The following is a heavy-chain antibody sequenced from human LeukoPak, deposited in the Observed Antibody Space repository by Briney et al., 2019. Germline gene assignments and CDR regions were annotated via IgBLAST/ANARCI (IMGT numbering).Heavy chain of an antibody. CDR2: INPNGGGT. D-gene: IGHD6-13*01. CDR3: ASDSSSWYYFDY. CDR1: GYTFTDYY. V-gene: IGHV1-2*06. Sequence: ASVKVSCKXSGYTFTDYYMHWVRQAPGQGLERMGRINPNGGGTIYAQKFQGRVTMTRDTSISTAYTELSRLRSDDTAVHYCASDSSSWYYFDYWGQGTLVTVSS. J-gene: IGHJ4*02.